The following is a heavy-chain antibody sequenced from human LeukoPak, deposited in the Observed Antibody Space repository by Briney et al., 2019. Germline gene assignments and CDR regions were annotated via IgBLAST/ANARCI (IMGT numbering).Heavy chain of an antibody. J-gene: IGHJ4*02. V-gene: IGHV3-30*18. CDR2: MSYDGSNK. Sequence: GGSLRLSCAASGFTFSSYGMHWVRQAPGKGLEWVAVMSYDGSNKYYADSVKGRFTISRDNSKNTLYLQMNSLRAEDTAVYYCAKSRATRGVVVPAAMRGYYFDYWGQGTLVTVSS. CDR3: AKSRATRGVVVPAAMRGYYFDY. CDR1: GFTFSSYG. D-gene: IGHD2-2*01.